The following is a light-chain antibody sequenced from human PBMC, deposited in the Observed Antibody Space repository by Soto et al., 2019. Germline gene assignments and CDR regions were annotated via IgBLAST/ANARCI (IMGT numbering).Light chain of an antibody. CDR2: AAS. CDR3: QQSYTAPLT. V-gene: IGKV1-39*01. Sequence: DIQMTQSPSTLSASVGDRVTITCRASEKINKWLAWYQQKPGKAPNLLIFAASTLQSGVPSRFSGSGSGTDFTLTIRSLQPEDFATYYCQQSYTAPLTFGGGTKVDIK. J-gene: IGKJ4*01. CDR1: EKINKW.